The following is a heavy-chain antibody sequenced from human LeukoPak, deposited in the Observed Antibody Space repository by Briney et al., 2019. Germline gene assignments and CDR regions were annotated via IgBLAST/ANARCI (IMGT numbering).Heavy chain of an antibody. V-gene: IGHV1-8*01. D-gene: IGHD6-13*01. CDR1: GYTFTNYD. CDR2: MNPNSGNT. Sequence: ASVKVSCKASGYTFTNYDINWVRQASGQGLEWMGWMNPNSGNTGSAQKFQGRVTMASNTSISTAYMELSSLRSEDTAVYYCARGLRREQQLLRAFDYWGQGTPVTVSS. CDR3: ARGLRREQQLLRAFDY. J-gene: IGHJ4*02.